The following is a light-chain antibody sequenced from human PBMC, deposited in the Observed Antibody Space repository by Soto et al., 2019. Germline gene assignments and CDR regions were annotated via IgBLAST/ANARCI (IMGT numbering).Light chain of an antibody. CDR1: RSDVGGYNF. V-gene: IGLV2-8*01. CDR3: SSYAGSNMGV. Sequence: QSVLTQPPSASGSPGQSVTISCTGTRSDVGGYNFVSWYQQHPGKAPKLLIYEVTQRPSGVPDRFSASKSGNTASLTVSGLQAEGEADYYCSSYAGSNMGVFGTGTKVTVL. CDR2: EVT. J-gene: IGLJ1*01.